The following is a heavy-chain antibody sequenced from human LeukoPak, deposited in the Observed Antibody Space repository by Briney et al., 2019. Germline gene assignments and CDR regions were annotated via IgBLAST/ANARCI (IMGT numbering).Heavy chain of an antibody. J-gene: IGHJ4*02. Sequence: GGSLRLSCAASGFTFSSYVMNWVRQAPGKGREWVSSISSSSSYIYYEDSVKGRFTISRDNAKNSLYLQMNSLRAEDTAVYSCARAGLRFLEWLSYWGRGTLVAVGS. CDR3: ARAGLRFLEWLSY. CDR1: GFTFSSYV. V-gene: IGHV3-21*01. D-gene: IGHD3-3*01. CDR2: ISSSSSYI.